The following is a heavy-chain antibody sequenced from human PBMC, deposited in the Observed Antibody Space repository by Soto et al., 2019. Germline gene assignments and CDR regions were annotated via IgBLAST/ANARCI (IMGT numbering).Heavy chain of an antibody. CDR1: GFTFSDYY. CDR3: ARGHQYFHP. D-gene: IGHD2-2*01. J-gene: IGHJ1*01. Sequence: QVQLVESGGGLVKTGGSLRLSCAASGFTFSDYYMSWVRQTPEKGLECISYITRSGDTMYYADSVKGRFTISRDNARNSLFLQMNSLRVEDTGVYYSARGHQYFHPWGQGALVTVSS. CDR2: ITRSGDTM. V-gene: IGHV3-11*04.